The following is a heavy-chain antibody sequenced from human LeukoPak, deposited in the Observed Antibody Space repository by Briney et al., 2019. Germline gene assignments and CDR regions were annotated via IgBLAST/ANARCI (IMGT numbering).Heavy chain of an antibody. D-gene: IGHD4-11*01. J-gene: IGHJ6*03. CDR2: IWYGGSNK. CDR3: AKDGGYSNSYMDV. Sequence: PGGSLRLSCAAFGFTFSSYGMHWVRQAPGKGLEWVAVIWYGGSNKYYADSVKGRFTISRDNSKNTLYLQMNSLRAEDTAVYYCAKDGGYSNSYMDVWGKGTTVTVSS. CDR1: GFTFSSYG. V-gene: IGHV3-30*02.